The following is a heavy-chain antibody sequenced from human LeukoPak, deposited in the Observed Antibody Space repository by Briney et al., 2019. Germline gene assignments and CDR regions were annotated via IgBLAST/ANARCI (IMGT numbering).Heavy chain of an antibody. J-gene: IGHJ5*02. D-gene: IGHD4-23*01. Sequence: GGSLRLSCTASGFTFSSSSMDWVRQVPGKGLVWVSRIKTDGTTKTYADSVKGRFTISRDNAKNTLYLQMNSLRVEDTAVYYCTRDYGGLSAWGQGTLVTVSS. V-gene: IGHV3-74*03. CDR2: IKTDGTTK. CDR1: GFTFSSSS. CDR3: TRDYGGLSA.